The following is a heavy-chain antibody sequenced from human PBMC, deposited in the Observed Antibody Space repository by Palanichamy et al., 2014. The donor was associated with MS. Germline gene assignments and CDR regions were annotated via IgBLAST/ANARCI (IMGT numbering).Heavy chain of an antibody. CDR1: GYSFSTYA. J-gene: IGHJ6*02. CDR3: ARFYLPRGYLSREQFVSGPHYYYTMDV. CDR2: INAGDGYT. V-gene: IGHV1-3*01. D-gene: IGHD6-6*01. Sequence: QVQLVQSGAEVKKPGASVKVSCKASGYSFSTYAMHWVRQAPGQRLEWMGWINAGDGYTKYSQKFHGRVTITRDTSASTTYMELSSLRSEDTAVYYCARFYLPRGYLSREQFVSGPHYYYTMDVWGRGTTVTVSS.